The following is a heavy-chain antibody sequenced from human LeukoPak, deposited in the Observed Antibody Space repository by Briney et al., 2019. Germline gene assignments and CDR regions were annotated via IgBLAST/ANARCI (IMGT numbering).Heavy chain of an antibody. CDR3: AREMTWAYDSSGYDAFDI. CDR2: ISSSGSTI. V-gene: IGHV3-48*03. CDR1: GFTFSSYE. Sequence: GGSLRLSCAASGFTFSSYEMNWVRQAPGKGLEWVSYISSSGSTIYYADSVKGRFTISRDNAKNSLYLQMNSLRAEDTAVYYCAREMTWAYDSSGYDAFDIWGQGTMVTVSS. J-gene: IGHJ3*02. D-gene: IGHD3-22*01.